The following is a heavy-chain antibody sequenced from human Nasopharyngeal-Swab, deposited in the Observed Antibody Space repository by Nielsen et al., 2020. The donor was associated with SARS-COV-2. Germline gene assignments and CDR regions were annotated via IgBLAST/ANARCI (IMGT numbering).Heavy chain of an antibody. D-gene: IGHD4-17*01. Sequence: SETLSLTCTVSGGSISSSSYYWGWIRQPPGKGLEWIGEINHSGSTNYNPSLKSRVTISVDTSQNHFSLRLSSVTAADTAVYYCARGQNDYGDGVATRTRYYFYYMDVWGRGTTVTVSS. CDR1: GGSISSSSYY. V-gene: IGHV4-39*02. CDR2: INHSGST. J-gene: IGHJ6*03. CDR3: ARGQNDYGDGVATRTRYYFYYMDV.